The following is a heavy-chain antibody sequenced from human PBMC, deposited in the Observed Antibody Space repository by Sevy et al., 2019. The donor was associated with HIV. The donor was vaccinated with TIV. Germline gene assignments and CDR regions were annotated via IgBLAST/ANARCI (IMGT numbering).Heavy chain of an antibody. Sequence: GGSLRLSCAASGFTFSSYAMSWVRQAPGKGLEWVSAISGSGGSTYYADSVKGRFTISRDNAKNTLYLQMNSLGAEETAVYYCAKEKVSYYYDSSGYYDYWGQGTLVTVSS. J-gene: IGHJ4*02. D-gene: IGHD3-22*01. CDR2: ISGSGGST. V-gene: IGHV3-23*01. CDR3: AKEKVSYYYDSSGYYDY. CDR1: GFTFSSYA.